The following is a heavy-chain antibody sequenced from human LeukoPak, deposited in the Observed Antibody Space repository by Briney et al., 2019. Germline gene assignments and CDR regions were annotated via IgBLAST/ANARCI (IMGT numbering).Heavy chain of an antibody. CDR2: INPNSGGT. CDR3: AREYSSGSYFDY. Sequence: ASVKVSCKASGYTFTGYFIHWVRQAPGQGLEWMGWINPNSGGTNYAQKFQGRVTMTRDTSISTAYMQLSRLRSDDTAVYYCAREYSSGSYFDYWGQGTLVTVSS. D-gene: IGHD6-19*01. J-gene: IGHJ4*02. CDR1: GYTFTGYF. V-gene: IGHV1-2*02.